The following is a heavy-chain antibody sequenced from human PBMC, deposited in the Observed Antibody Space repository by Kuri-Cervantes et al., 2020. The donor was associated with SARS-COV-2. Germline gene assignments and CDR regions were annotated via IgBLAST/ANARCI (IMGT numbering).Heavy chain of an antibody. Sequence: ASVKVSCKASGYTFTSYGISWVRQAPGQGLEWMGWISAYNGNTNYAQKLQGRVTMTTDTSTSTAYMELRRLRSDDTAVYYCARASGGLYCSSTRRGEGSWFDPWGQGTLVTVSS. V-gene: IGHV1-18*01. CDR1: GYTFTSYG. CDR3: ARASGGLYCSSTRRGEGSWFDP. D-gene: IGHD2-2*01. J-gene: IGHJ5*02. CDR2: ISAYNGNT.